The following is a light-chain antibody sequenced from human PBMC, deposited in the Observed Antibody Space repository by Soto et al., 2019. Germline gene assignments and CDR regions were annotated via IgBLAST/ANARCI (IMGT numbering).Light chain of an antibody. V-gene: IGKV3-15*01. CDR2: GAS. Sequence: IVLMRSPGTMYLSPWEGANLYCRASQSVSSYLAWYQQKPGQAPRLLIYGASTRATGIPARFSGSGSGTEFTLTISRLQSEDFAVYYCQQYNNWPPWSFGQGTKVDIK. CDR1: QSVSSY. J-gene: IGKJ1*01. CDR3: QQYNNWPPWS.